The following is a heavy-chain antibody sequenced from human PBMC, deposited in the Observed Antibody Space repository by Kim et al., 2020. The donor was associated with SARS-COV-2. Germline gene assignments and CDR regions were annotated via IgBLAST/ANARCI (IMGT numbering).Heavy chain of an antibody. V-gene: IGHV3-33*06. J-gene: IGHJ6*02. CDR3: AKEEGSVVVAVTLGSVMDV. Sequence: GGSLRLSCAASGFTFSSYAMHWVRQAPGKGLEWVAVIWCDGSNKYYADSVKGRFTISRDNSKNTLYLQMNSLRAEDTAVYYCAKEEGSVVVAVTLGSVMDVGPRDPGHRLL. D-gene: IGHD2-15*01. CDR2: IWCDGSNK. CDR1: GFTFSSYA.